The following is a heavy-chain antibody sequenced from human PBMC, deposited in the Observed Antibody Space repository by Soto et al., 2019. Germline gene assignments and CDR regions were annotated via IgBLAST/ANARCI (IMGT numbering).Heavy chain of an antibody. D-gene: IGHD3-10*01. Sequence: AGGSLRLSCAASGFTFSSYAMSWVRQAPGKGLEWVSGISSSGGSTYYADSVKGRFTISRDNSKNTLFLRMNRPRVEDTAVYYCMRPAPRGRHYFYFGMDVWGQAPTVTVSS. J-gene: IGHJ6*02. CDR2: ISSSGGST. CDR1: GFTFSSYA. CDR3: MRPAPRGRHYFYFGMDV. V-gene: IGHV3-23*01.